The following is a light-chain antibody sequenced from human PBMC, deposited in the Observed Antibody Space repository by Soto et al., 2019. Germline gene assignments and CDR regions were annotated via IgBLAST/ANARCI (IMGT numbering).Light chain of an antibody. Sequence: DIQMTQSPSSLSASVGDRVTITCRASQSINSYLNPYQQKPGKAPKLLIYAASSLQSGVPSRFSGSGSGTDFTLTISSLQPEDFATYYCQQSYSTLFTFGPGTKVDIK. CDR1: QSINSY. CDR2: AAS. V-gene: IGKV1-39*01. CDR3: QQSYSTLFT. J-gene: IGKJ3*01.